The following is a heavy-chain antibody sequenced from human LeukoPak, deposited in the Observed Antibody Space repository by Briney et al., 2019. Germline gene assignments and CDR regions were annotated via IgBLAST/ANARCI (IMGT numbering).Heavy chain of an antibody. CDR3: ARLGITGTLRYNWFDP. CDR2: ISAYNGNT. D-gene: IGHD1-7*01. J-gene: IGHJ5*02. V-gene: IGHV1-18*04. CDR1: GYTFTGYY. Sequence: ASVKVSCKASGYTFTGYYMHWVRQAPGQGLEWMGWISAYNGNTNYAQKLQGRVTMTTDTSTSTAYMELRSLRSDDTAVYYCARLGITGTLRYNWFDPWGQGTLVTVSS.